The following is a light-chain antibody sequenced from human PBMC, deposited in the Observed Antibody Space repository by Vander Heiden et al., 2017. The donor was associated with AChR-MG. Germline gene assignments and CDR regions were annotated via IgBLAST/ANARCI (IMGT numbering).Light chain of an antibody. V-gene: IGKV1-27*01. J-gene: IGKJ1*01. CDR1: QGFSNY. Sequence: DIQMTQSPSSLSASVGDRVTITCRASQGFSNYLAWYQQKPGKVPKLLIYGASTLQPGVPSRFSGSGSGTDFTLTISSLQPEDVETYYCQKYNSAPRTFGQGTKVEIK. CDR3: QKYNSAPRT. CDR2: GAS.